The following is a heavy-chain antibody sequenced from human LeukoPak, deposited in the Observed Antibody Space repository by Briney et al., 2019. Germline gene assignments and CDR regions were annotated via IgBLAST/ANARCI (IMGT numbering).Heavy chain of an antibody. Sequence: SQTLSLTCTVSGGSISSYYWSWIRQPPGKGLEWIGYIYYSGSTNYNPSLKRRVTISVDTSENQFSLKLSSVTAADTAVYYCARGVAGSFDYWGQGTLVTVSS. J-gene: IGHJ4*02. CDR3: ARGVAGSFDY. V-gene: IGHV4-59*01. CDR1: GGSISSYY. D-gene: IGHD2-15*01. CDR2: IYYSGST.